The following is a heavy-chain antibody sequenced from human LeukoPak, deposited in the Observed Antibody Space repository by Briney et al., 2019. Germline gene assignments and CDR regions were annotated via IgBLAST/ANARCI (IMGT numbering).Heavy chain of an antibody. J-gene: IGHJ5*02. V-gene: IGHV4-4*07. D-gene: IGHD4-17*01. Sequence: PSETLSLTCTVSGGSISSYYWSWIRQPAGKGLEWIGRIYTSGSTNYNPSLKSRVTMSVDTSRNQFSLKLSSVTPADTAVYYCARRALDDYGDYVGWFDPWGQGTLVTVSS. CDR3: ARRALDDYGDYVGWFDP. CDR1: GGSISSYY. CDR2: IYTSGST.